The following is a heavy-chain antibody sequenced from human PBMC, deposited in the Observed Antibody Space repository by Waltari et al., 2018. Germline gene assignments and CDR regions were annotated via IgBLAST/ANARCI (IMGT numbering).Heavy chain of an antibody. Sequence: QVQLQQWGAGLLKPSETLSLTCAVYGGSFSGYYWSWIRQPPGKGLEWIGEINHSGSTNYNPSLKSRVTISVDTSKNQFSLKLSSVTAADTAVYYCARGRGDCSGGSCYSKSSPCDYWGQGTLVTVSS. CDR2: INHSGST. J-gene: IGHJ4*02. D-gene: IGHD2-15*01. CDR3: ARGRGDCSGGSCYSKSSPCDY. CDR1: GGSFSGYY. V-gene: IGHV4-34*01.